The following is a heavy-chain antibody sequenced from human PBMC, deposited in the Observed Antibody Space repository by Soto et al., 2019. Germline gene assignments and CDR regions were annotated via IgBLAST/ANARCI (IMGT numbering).Heavy chain of an antibody. CDR2: IIPIFGTA. J-gene: IGHJ6*02. D-gene: IGHD3-10*01. Sequence: GASVKVSCKASGGTFSSYAISWVRQAPGQGLELMGGIIPIFGTANYAQKFQGRVTITADESTSTAYMELSGLRSEDTAVYYCAKDRPSLKTMAHDRIYYYYYGMDVWGQGTTVTVSS. V-gene: IGHV1-69*13. CDR1: GGTFSSYA. CDR3: AKDRPSLKTMAHDRIYYYYYGMDV.